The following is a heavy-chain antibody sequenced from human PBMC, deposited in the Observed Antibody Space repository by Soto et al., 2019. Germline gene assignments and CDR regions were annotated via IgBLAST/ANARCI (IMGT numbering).Heavy chain of an antibody. CDR1: GFAFSAYG. Sequence: GSLRLSCAASGFAFSAYGMHWVRQAPGKGLEWVAVVSFDGSNQYYIDSVKGRFTISRDNSKNTVYLQMNSLRVEDTAVYYCARLSQMGSTTEAFDIWGQGT. CDR3: ARLSQMGSTTEAFDI. D-gene: IGHD1-1*01. V-gene: IGHV3-33*01. CDR2: VSFDGSNQ. J-gene: IGHJ3*02.